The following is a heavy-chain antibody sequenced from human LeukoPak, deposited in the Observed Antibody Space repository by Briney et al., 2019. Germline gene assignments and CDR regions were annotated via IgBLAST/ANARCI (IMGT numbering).Heavy chain of an antibody. CDR3: ARSYNSVVISNYYYYGMDV. CDR1: GGSISSYY. D-gene: IGHD3-22*01. J-gene: IGHJ6*02. Sequence: SETLSLTCTVSGGSISSYYWSWIRQPPGKGLEWIGYIYYSGSTNCNPSLKSRVTISVDTSKNQFSLKLSSVTAADTAVYYCARSYNSVVISNYYYYGMDVWGQGTTVTVSS. CDR2: IYYSGST. V-gene: IGHV4-59*01.